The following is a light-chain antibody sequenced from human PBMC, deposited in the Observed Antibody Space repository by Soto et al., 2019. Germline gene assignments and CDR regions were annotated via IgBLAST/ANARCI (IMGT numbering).Light chain of an antibody. J-gene: IGKJ4*01. CDR1: QGISRW. CDR3: QQANSFPLT. V-gene: IGKV1-12*01. CDR2: AAS. Sequence: DIQMTQSPSSVSASVGDGVTITCRASQGISRWLAWYQQKPGKAPKLLIYAASTLESGVPSRFSGSGSGTYFTLTINSLQPEDFATYFCQQANSFPLTCGGGTKVEIK.